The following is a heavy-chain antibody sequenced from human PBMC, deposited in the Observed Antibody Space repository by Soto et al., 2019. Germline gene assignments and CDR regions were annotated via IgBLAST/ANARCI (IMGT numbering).Heavy chain of an antibody. D-gene: IGHD3-10*01. J-gene: IGHJ4*02. V-gene: IGHV4-59*01. CDR3: AIITYGSGSYFEFDY. Sequence: SETLSLTCTVSGGSISSYYWSWIRQPPGKGLEWIGYIYYSGSTNYNPSLKSRVTISVDTSKNQFSLKLSSVTAADTAVYYCAIITYGSGSYFEFDYWGKGTLVPVSS. CDR2: IYYSGST. CDR1: GGSISSYY.